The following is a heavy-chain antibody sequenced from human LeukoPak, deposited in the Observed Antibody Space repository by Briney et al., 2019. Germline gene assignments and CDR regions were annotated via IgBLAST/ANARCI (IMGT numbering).Heavy chain of an antibody. Sequence: SETLSLTCTVSGGSISSSSYYWGWIRQPPGKGLEWIGSIYYSGSTYYNPSLKSRVTISVDTSKNQFSLKLSSVTAADTAVYYCARAGYSSGAPSYWYFDLWGRGTLVTVSS. D-gene: IGHD6-19*01. CDR2: IYYSGST. CDR3: ARAGYSSGAPSYWYFDL. J-gene: IGHJ2*01. CDR1: GGSISSSSYY. V-gene: IGHV4-39*07.